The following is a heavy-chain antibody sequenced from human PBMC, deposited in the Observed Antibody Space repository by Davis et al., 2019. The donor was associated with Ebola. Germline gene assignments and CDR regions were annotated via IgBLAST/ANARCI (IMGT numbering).Heavy chain of an antibody. CDR1: GFTFSSYG. CDR3: AGGYSYGYWFDY. D-gene: IGHD5-18*01. CDR2: IKQDGSEK. J-gene: IGHJ4*02. Sequence: GGSLRLSCAASGFTFSSYGMNWVRQAPGKGLEWVANIKQDGSEKYYVDSVKGRFTISRDNAKNSLYLQMNSLRAEDTAVYYCAGGYSYGYWFDYWGQGTLVTVSS. V-gene: IGHV3-7*03.